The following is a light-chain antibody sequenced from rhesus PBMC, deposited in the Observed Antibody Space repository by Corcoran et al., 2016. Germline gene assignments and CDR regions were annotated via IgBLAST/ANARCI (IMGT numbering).Light chain of an antibody. V-gene: IGKV1-38*01. J-gene: IGKJ4*01. CDR3: QQRNSYPN. CDR1: QGISSN. Sequence: DIQLTQSPSSLSASVGDRVTITCRASQGISSNLAWYQQKSGKSPKLLNYDASNLQSGVPSRFSGRGTGTEFTLTITSLQPEDFATYYCQQRNSYPNFGGGTKVEIK. CDR2: DAS.